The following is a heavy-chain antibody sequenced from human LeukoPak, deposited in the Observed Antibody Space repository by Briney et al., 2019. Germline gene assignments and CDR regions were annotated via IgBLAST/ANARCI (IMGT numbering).Heavy chain of an antibody. J-gene: IGHJ5*02. V-gene: IGHV1-2*02. CDR3: TREYYDILTGYSAHIVWFDP. D-gene: IGHD3-9*01. Sequence: ASVKVSCKASGYTFTGYYMHWVRQAPGQGLEWMGWINPNSGGTNYAQKFQGRVTMTRDTSISTAYMELSRLRSDDTAVYYCTREYYDILTGYSAHIVWFDPWGQGTLVTVSS. CDR1: GYTFTGYY. CDR2: INPNSGGT.